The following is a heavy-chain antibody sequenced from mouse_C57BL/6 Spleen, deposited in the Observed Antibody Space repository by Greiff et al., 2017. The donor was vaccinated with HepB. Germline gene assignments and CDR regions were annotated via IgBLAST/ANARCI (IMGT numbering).Heavy chain of an antibody. J-gene: IGHJ4*01. V-gene: IGHV2-6*03. D-gene: IGHD2-5*01. CDR2: IWSDGST. CDR3: ARAYSNYDAMDY. Sequence: VKLMESGPGLVAPSQSLSITCTVSGFSLTSYGVHWVRQPPGKGLEWLVVIWSDGSTTYNSALKSRLSISKDNSKSQVFLKMNSLQTDDTAMYYCARAYSNYDAMDYWGQGTSVTVSS. CDR1: GFSLTSYG.